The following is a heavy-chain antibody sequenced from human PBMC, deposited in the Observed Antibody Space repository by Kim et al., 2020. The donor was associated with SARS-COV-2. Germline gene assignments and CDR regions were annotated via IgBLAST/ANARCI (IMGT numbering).Heavy chain of an antibody. D-gene: IGHD3-10*01. Sequence: ASVKVSCKASGYTFTSYAMHWVRQAPGQRLEWMGWINAGNGNTKYSQKFQGRVTITRDTSASTAYMGLSSLRSEDTAVYYCASSPTRGVIIKGYYYGMDVWGQGTTVTVSS. CDR3: ASSPTRGVIIKGYYYGMDV. V-gene: IGHV1-3*01. CDR1: GYTFTSYA. J-gene: IGHJ6*02. CDR2: INAGNGNT.